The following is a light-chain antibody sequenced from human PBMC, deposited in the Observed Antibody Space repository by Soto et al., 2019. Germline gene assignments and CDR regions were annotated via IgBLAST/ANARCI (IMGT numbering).Light chain of an antibody. CDR2: DVT. CDR1: NSDSGGYQY. J-gene: IGLJ1*01. V-gene: IGLV2-14*01. Sequence: QSVLTQPASVSGSPGQSITISCTGVNSDSGGYQYVSWYQQHPGKAPKLLIFDVTNRPSGVSDRFSGSESGTTASLTISGLQADDEADYYCGSFGRTTRLELFGTGLRVTGL. CDR3: GSFGRTTRLEL.